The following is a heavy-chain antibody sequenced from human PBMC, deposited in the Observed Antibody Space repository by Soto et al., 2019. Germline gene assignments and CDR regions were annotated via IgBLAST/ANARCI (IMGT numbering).Heavy chain of an antibody. V-gene: IGHV4-59*08. Sequence: PSETLSLTCTVSGGTISTYYWSLIRQPPGKGLEWIGYIYYSGSTNYNPSLKSRVTISVDTSKNQFSLKLSSVTAADTAVYYCARRHGYTFDYWGQGTLVTVSS. CDR1: GGTISTYY. J-gene: IGHJ4*02. CDR3: ARRHGYTFDY. CDR2: IYYSGST. D-gene: IGHD3-16*02.